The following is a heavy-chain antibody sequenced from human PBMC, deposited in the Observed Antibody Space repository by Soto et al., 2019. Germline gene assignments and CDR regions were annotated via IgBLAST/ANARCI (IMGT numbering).Heavy chain of an antibody. D-gene: IGHD1-7*01. J-gene: IGHJ6*02. CDR2: VYPGDSET. CDR3: ARGLQLHAFYYGMDV. V-gene: IGHV5-51*01. Sequence: GESLKISCKGSGYSFIAYWIGWVRQMPGKGLELMGIVYPGDSETRYNSSLQGQVTISVDKSISTAYLQWGSLKASDTAIYYCARGLQLHAFYYGMDVWGQGTTVTVSS. CDR1: GYSFIAYW.